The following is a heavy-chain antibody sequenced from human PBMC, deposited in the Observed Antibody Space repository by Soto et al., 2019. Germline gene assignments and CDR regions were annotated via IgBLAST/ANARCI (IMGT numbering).Heavy chain of an antibody. CDR3: ARDKLYYNDISGRPLNAFDV. CDR2: IGIGSSTK. Sequence: PGGSLRLSCAASGFTFRNYGMNWVRQAPGKGLEWVSYIGIGSSTKYYADYVKGRFTISRDNAKNSLYLQMNSLRAEDTAVYYCARDKLYYNDISGRPLNAFDVWGQGKMVTVXS. J-gene: IGHJ3*01. D-gene: IGHD3-22*01. V-gene: IGHV3-48*01. CDR1: GFTFRNYG.